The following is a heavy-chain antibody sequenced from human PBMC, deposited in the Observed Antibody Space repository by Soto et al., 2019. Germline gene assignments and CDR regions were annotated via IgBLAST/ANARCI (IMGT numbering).Heavy chain of an antibody. CDR1: GGTFNNYA. CDR3: ARGGVDVVATSEFDY. CDR2: IIPIIATA. D-gene: IGHD5-12*01. V-gene: IGHV1-69*01. J-gene: IGHJ4*02. Sequence: QVQLVQSGAEVKKPGSSVKVSCKASGGTFNNYAISWVRQAPGQGLEWMGGIIPIIATADYAHKFQGRLAISAGESTGTTFMELSSLRSEDTALYYWARGGVDVVATSEFDYWGQGTLVTVSS.